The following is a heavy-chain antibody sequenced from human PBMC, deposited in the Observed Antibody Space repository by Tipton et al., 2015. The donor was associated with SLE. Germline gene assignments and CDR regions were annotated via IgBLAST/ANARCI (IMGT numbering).Heavy chain of an antibody. CDR3: ARDPYPRSGPKADF. Sequence: TLSLTCTVSGGSMSGYYWSWIRQPPGKGLEWIGWIYYSGTTNYNPSLKSRITISVDTSKNQVSLNLNSVTAADTAVYYCARDPYPRSGPKADFWGQGTLVTVSS. CDR2: IYYSGTT. J-gene: IGHJ4*02. V-gene: IGHV4-59*12. D-gene: IGHD3-10*01. CDR1: GGSMSGYY.